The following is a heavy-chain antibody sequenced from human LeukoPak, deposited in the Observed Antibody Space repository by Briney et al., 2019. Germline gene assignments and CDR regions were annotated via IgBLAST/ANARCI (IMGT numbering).Heavy chain of an antibody. CDR2: IYYSGST. V-gene: IGHV4-59*08. Sequence: ASETLSLTCTVSGXSISSYYGSWIRQPPGKGLEWIGYIYYSGSTNYNPSLKSRVTISVDTSKNQFSLKLSSVTAADTAVYYCARRHYGGNSFYFDYWGQGTLVTVSS. J-gene: IGHJ4*02. D-gene: IGHD4-23*01. CDR1: GXSISSYY. CDR3: ARRHYGGNSFYFDY.